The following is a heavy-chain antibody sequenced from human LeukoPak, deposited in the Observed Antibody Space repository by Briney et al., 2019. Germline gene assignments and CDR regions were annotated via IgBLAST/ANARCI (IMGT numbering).Heavy chain of an antibody. J-gene: IGHJ4*02. CDR1: GFTFSSYA. V-gene: IGHV3-23*01. D-gene: IGHD2-2*01. CDR2: ISGSGGST. Sequence: PGGSLRLSCAASGFTFSSYAMSWVRQAPGKGLEWVSAISGSGGSTYYADSVKGRFTISRDNSKNTLYLQMNSLRAEDTAVYYCAKDQQISHIVVVPAAIPDYWGQGTLVTVSS. CDR3: AKDQQISHIVVVPAAIPDY.